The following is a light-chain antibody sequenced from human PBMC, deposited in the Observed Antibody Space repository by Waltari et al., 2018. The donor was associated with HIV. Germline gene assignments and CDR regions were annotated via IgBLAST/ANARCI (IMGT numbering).Light chain of an antibody. Sequence: EVVLTQAPSTLSVSLGEGASLSCRASQNITNKLGWYQQKAGQAPRLLIYDASMRATAIPDRFSGSGSGTEFNLTISRLVFEDVAVYVCQQYKYWPETFGQGTKVEIK. CDR1: QNITNK. CDR2: DAS. CDR3: QQYKYWPET. J-gene: IGKJ1*01. V-gene: IGKV3D-15*01.